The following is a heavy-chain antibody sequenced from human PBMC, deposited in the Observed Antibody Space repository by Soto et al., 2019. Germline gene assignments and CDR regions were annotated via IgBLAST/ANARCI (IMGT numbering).Heavy chain of an antibody. D-gene: IGHD5-18*01. CDR2: ISYDGSNK. CDR1: GFTFSSYA. J-gene: IGHJ4*02. V-gene: IGHV3-30-3*01. Sequence: QVQLVESGGGVVQPGRSLRLSCAASGFTFSSYAMHWVRQAPGKGLEWVAVISYDGSNKYYADSVKGRFTISRDNSKNTLYLQMNSLRAEDTAVYYCAREGYSYGSEFDYWGQGTLVTVSS. CDR3: AREGYSYGSEFDY.